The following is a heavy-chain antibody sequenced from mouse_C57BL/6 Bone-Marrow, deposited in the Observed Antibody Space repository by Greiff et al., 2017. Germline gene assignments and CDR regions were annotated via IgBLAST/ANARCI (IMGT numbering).Heavy chain of an antibody. J-gene: IGHJ4*01. CDR3: ARSLPHYYAMDY. CDR1: GYTFTNYW. V-gene: IGHV1-63*01. Sequence: VKLVESGAELVRPGTSVKMSCKASGYTFTNYWIGWAKQRPGHGLEWIGDIYPGGGYTNYNEKFKGKDTLTANKSSSTAYMQFSSLTSEDSAIYYCARSLPHYYAMDYWGQGTSVTVSS. D-gene: IGHD6-2*01. CDR2: IYPGGGYT.